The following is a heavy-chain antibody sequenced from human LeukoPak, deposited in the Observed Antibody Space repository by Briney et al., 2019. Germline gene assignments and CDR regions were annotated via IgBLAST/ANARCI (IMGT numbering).Heavy chain of an antibody. Sequence: GESLKISCKGSGNSFTSYWIGWVRQMPGKGLEWMGIIYPGDSDTRYSPSFQGQVTISADKSISTAYLQWSSLKASDTAMYYCARNLGYCSSTSCSTLNWFDPWGQGTLVTVSS. CDR3: ARNLGYCSSTSCSTLNWFDP. CDR2: IYPGDSDT. D-gene: IGHD2-2*01. J-gene: IGHJ5*02. V-gene: IGHV5-51*01. CDR1: GNSFTSYW.